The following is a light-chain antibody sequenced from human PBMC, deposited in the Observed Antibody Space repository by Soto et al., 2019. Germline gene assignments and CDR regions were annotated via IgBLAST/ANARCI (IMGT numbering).Light chain of an antibody. J-gene: IGLJ2*01. Sequence: QAVVTQPPSVSGAPGQRVTISCTGSSSNIGAGYDVHWFQQLPGTAPKLLIDADGHRPSGVPDRFSGSKSGTSASLAITGLQAEDEGDYYRQSYDTSLSGSVFGGGTKLTVL. CDR1: SSNIGAGYD. V-gene: IGLV1-40*01. CDR3: QSYDTSLSGSV. CDR2: ADG.